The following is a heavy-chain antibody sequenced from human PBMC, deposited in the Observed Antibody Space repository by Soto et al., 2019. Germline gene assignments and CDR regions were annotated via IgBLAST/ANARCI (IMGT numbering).Heavy chain of an antibody. CDR2: IVVSVGFA. CDR1: GFPFSSDV. J-gene: IGHJ6*03. D-gene: IGHD5-12*01. V-gene: IGHV3-23*01. CDR3: AKDLGRGHHDYYYYYMDV. Sequence: GGSLRLSCAASGFPFSSDVMTWVRQAPGKGLEWVSSIVVSVGFAFHADSVKGRFTISRDNSRNTLYLQMDSLRAEDAAVYYCAKDLGRGHHDYYYYYMDVWGKGTTVTVSS.